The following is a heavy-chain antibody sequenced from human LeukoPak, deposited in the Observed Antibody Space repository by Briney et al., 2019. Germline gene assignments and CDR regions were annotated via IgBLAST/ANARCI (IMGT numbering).Heavy chain of an antibody. CDR1: GYTFTSYG. J-gene: IGHJ4*02. CDR2: ISAYNGNT. Sequence: ASVKVSCKASGYTFTSYGISWVRQAPGQGLEWMGWISAYNGNTNYAQKLQGRVTMTTDTSTSTAYMELRSLRPDDTAVYYCARELGCTNGVCYGGYDYWGQGTLVTVSS. D-gene: IGHD2-8*01. V-gene: IGHV1-18*01. CDR3: ARELGCTNGVCYGGYDY.